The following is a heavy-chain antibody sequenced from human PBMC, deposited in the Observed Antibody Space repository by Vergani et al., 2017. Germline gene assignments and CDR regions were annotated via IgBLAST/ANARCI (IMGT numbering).Heavy chain of an antibody. CDR3: ARMTHCSGTTCPGAFDL. CDR1: GGSISSYY. D-gene: IGHD2-2*01. Sequence: QVQLQESGPGLVKPSETLSLTCTVSGGSISSYYWRWIRQPAGKGLEWIRRIYMNGNTNYNPSLKRRVAGSVDTSKNQFSLKLTSVTAADTAIYYCARMTHCSGTTCPGAFDLWGQGTMVTVSA. J-gene: IGHJ3*01. CDR2: IYMNGNT. V-gene: IGHV4-4*07.